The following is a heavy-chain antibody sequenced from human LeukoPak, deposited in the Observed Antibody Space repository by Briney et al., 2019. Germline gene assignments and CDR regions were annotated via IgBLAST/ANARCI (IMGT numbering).Heavy chain of an antibody. CDR2: ISSSSSYI. D-gene: IGHD3-22*01. CDR3: ARGGYYYDSSGYYRVDY. Sequence: PGGSLRLSCAASGFTLSSYSMNWVRQAPGKGLEWVSCISSSSSYIYYADSVKGRFTISRDNAKKSLYLQMDSLRAEDTAVYYCARGGYYYDSSGYYRVDYWGQGTLVTVSS. V-gene: IGHV3-21*04. J-gene: IGHJ4*02. CDR1: GFTLSSYS.